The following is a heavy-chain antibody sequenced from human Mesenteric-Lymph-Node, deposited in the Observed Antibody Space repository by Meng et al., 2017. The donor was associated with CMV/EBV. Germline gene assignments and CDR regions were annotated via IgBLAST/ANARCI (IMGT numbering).Heavy chain of an antibody. V-gene: IGHV3-52*01. CDR3: AREVVGTAMGLDF. Sequence: LKISCAASGFTISSSWMHWVCQAPEKGLEWVADIKCDGSERYYVDSVKGRLTISRDNAKNSFYLQMNSLRAEDTAVYYCAREVVGTAMGLDFWGQGTLVTVSS. CDR2: IKCDGSER. CDR1: GFTISSSW. J-gene: IGHJ4*02. D-gene: IGHD2-21*02.